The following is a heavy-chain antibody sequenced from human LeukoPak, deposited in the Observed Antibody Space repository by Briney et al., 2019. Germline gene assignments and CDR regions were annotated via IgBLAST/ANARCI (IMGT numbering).Heavy chain of an antibody. CDR1: GFTFSSYA. CDR2: ISGSGGST. J-gene: IGHJ4*02. Sequence: GGSLRLSCAASGFTFSSYAMSWVRQAPGKGLEWVSAISGSGGSTYYADSVKGRFTISRDNSKNTLYLQMNSLRAEDTAVYYCAKDPIMITFGGVIAAPPDYWGQGTLVTVSS. D-gene: IGHD3-16*02. CDR3: AKDPIMITFGGVIAAPPDY. V-gene: IGHV3-23*01.